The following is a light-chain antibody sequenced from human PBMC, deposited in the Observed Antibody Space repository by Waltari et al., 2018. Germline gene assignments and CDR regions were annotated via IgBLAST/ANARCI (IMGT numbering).Light chain of an antibody. J-gene: IGKJ4*01. CDR1: QSVSSY. V-gene: IGKV3-11*01. Sequence: EIVLTQSPATLSFSPGERATLSCRASQSVSSYLAWYQQKPGQAPSLLIYDASNRATGIPTRFSGSGSGTDFTLTISGLEPEDFAVYYCQQRSNWPRLTFGGGTKVEIK. CDR3: QQRSNWPRLT. CDR2: DAS.